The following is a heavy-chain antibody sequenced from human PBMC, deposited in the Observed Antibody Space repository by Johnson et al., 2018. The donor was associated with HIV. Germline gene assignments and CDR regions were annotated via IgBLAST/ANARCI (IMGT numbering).Heavy chain of an antibody. Sequence: VQLVESGGDLVEPGESLRLSCVASGFTFSNAWMHWVRQAPGKGLEWVGSIKSKTDGGTIDYAAPVKGRFTISRDDSKNTLYLQMNSLKTEDTALYYCNTDRVDGGGSYYNAFDIWGQGTMVTVSS. CDR1: GFTFSNAW. D-gene: IGHD1-26*01. V-gene: IGHV3-15*01. CDR2: IKSKTDGGTI. J-gene: IGHJ3*02. CDR3: NTDRVDGGGSYYNAFDI.